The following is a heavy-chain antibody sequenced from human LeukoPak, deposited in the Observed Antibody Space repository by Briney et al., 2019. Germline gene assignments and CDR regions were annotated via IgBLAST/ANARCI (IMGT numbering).Heavy chain of an antibody. CDR2: IYYSGTT. CDR1: GGSVSRGDYY. D-gene: IGHD2-15*01. CDR3: ARDTVVAHYFDY. Sequence: PSQTLSLTCTVSGGSVSRGDYYWRWIRQPPGQGLGWVGYIYYSGTTFYNPSLKSRVTISIDTPKNQFSLRLTSVTAADTAVYYCARDTVVAHYFDYWGQGNLVTVSS. J-gene: IGHJ4*02. V-gene: IGHV4-30-4*08.